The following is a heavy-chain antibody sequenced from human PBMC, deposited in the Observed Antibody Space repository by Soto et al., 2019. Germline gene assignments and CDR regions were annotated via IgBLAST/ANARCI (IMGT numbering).Heavy chain of an antibody. V-gene: IGHV4-31*03. CDR2: IYFRGNT. Sequence: PSETLSLTCSVSGDSISRIDYYWTWIRQHPEKVLEWIGNIYFRGNTYYSPSLESRLTISVDTSKNQFSLKLTSVTAADTAVYYCAREGGSYDSGGYLIRGALDIWGQGTMVTVSS. J-gene: IGHJ3*02. D-gene: IGHD3-22*01. CDR3: AREGGSYDSGGYLIRGALDI. CDR1: GDSISRIDYY.